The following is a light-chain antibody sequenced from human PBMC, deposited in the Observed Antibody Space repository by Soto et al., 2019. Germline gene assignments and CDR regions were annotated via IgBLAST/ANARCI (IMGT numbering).Light chain of an antibody. Sequence: QSVLAQPASLSGSPGQSITISCTGTSSDVGAYNYVSWYQQRPGKAPKLLIYEVTNRPSGISHRFSASRSGNTASLTISGLQAEDDADYHCSSYTSTSNYVLFGGGTQLTVL. V-gene: IGLV2-14*01. J-gene: IGLJ2*01. CDR2: EVT. CDR3: SSYTSTSNYVL. CDR1: SSDVGAYNY.